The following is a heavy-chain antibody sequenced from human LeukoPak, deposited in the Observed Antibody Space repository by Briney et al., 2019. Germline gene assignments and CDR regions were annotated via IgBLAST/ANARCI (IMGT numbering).Heavy chain of an antibody. CDR3: ARATGNYYFDF. J-gene: IGHJ4*02. CDR1: GFTFSSSV. CDR2: ISYDGRDK. V-gene: IGHV3-30*03. D-gene: IGHD1-7*01. Sequence: AGGSLRLSCAASGFTFSSSVMHWVRQAPGKGLEWVAAISYDGRDKYFADSVKGRFTISRDNSKNTLDLQVNGLRAEDTAVYYCARATGNYYFDFWGQGTLVTVSS.